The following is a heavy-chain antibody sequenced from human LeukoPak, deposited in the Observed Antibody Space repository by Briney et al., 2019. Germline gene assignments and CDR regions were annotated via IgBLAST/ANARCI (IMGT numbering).Heavy chain of an antibody. CDR1: GGTFSSYA. Sequence: ASVKVSCKASGGTFSSYAISWVRQAPGLGLEWMGIINPSGGSTSYAQKFQGRVTMTRDTSTSTVYMELSSLRSEDTAVYYCARDRGGYGDEGWFDPWGQGTLVTVSS. CDR2: INPSGGST. J-gene: IGHJ5*02. CDR3: ARDRGGYGDEGWFDP. V-gene: IGHV1-46*01. D-gene: IGHD4-17*01.